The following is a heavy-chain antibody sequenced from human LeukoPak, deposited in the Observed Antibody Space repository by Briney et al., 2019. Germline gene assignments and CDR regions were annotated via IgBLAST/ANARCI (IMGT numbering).Heavy chain of an antibody. CDR2: MSHKGDIT. CDR1: GFTFSSFA. CDR3: VKSIAVAGNVDY. D-gene: IGHD6-19*01. V-gene: IGHV3-64D*06. J-gene: IGHJ4*02. Sequence: PGGSLRLSCAASGFTFSSFAMSWVRQAPGKGLEWVSGMSHKGDITYYGDAVKGRFTISRDNSKNALYLQMSGLRPEDTALYYCVKSIAVAGNVDYWGQGTLVTVSS.